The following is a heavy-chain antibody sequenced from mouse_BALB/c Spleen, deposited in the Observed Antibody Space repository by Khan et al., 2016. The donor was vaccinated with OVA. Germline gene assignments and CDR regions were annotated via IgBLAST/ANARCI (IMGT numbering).Heavy chain of an antibody. D-gene: IGHD1-1*01. J-gene: IGHJ2*01. CDR1: GYSITSDYA. Sequence: EVQLQESGPGLVKPSQSLSLTCTVTGYSITSDYAWNWIRQFPGNKLEWMGYIKYSGSTSYNPSLKSRFSITRTTSKNQFFLQLSSVTTEDTATYYCASSGTISTVVITDFDYWGQGTTLTVSS. CDR2: IKYSGST. V-gene: IGHV3-2*02. CDR3: ASSGTISTVVITDFDY.